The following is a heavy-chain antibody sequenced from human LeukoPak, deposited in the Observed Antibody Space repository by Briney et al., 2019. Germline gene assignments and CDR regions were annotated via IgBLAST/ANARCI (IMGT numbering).Heavy chain of an antibody. CDR1: GYTFTDYS. CDR3: ATRPVRGMIAFDI. J-gene: IGHJ3*02. CDR2: INCDSGDT. V-gene: IGHV1-2*02. Sequence: GASVKVSCKASGYTFTDYSIHWVRQAPGHGLDWMGRINCDSGDTYFAQKFQGRVTMTEDTSTDTAYMELSSLRSEDTAVYYCATRPVRGMIAFDIWGQGTMVTVSS. D-gene: IGHD3-16*01.